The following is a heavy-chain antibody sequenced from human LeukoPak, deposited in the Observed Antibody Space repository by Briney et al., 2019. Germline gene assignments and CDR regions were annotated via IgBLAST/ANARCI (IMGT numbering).Heavy chain of an antibody. V-gene: IGHV3-48*04. Sequence: GGSLRLSCAASGFTFSDFTMNWVRQAPGKGLEWVSYISSSGSTIYYADSVKGRFTISRDNAKNSLYLQMNSLRAEDTAVYYCARGPDYYDSSGYPWGWFDPWGQGTLVTVSS. J-gene: IGHJ5*02. CDR1: GFTFSDFT. D-gene: IGHD3-22*01. CDR2: ISSSGSTI. CDR3: ARGPDYYDSSGYPWGWFDP.